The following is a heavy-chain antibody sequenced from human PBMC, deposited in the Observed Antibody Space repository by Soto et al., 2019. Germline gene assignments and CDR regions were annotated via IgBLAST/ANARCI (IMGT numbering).Heavy chain of an antibody. CDR2: INHSGST. V-gene: IGHV4-34*01. D-gene: IGHD3-3*01. Sequence: QVQLQQWGAGLLKPSETLSLTCAVYGGSFSGYYWSWIRQPPGKGLEWIGEINHSGSTNYNPSLKSRVTISVDTSKNQFSLKLSSVTAADTAVYYCARGRRYDFWSGPPPFDYWGQGTLVTVSS. CDR1: GGSFSGYY. CDR3: ARGRRYDFWSGPPPFDY. J-gene: IGHJ4*02.